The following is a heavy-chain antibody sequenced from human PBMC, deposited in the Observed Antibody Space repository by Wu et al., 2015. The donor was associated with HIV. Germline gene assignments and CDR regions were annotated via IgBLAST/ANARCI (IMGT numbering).Heavy chain of an antibody. D-gene: IGHD5-12*01. CDR1: GGTFSSYA. Sequence: QVQLVQSGAEVKKPGSSVKVSCKASGGTFSSYAISWVRQAPGQGLEWMGGIIPIFGTANYAQKFQGRVTITTDESTSTAYMELSSLRSEDTAVYYCARVSYSGYDYGDYYYGMDVWGQGDHGSPSP. J-gene: IGHJ6*02. CDR2: IIPIFGTA. CDR3: ARVSYSGYDYGDYYYGMDV. V-gene: IGHV1-69*05.